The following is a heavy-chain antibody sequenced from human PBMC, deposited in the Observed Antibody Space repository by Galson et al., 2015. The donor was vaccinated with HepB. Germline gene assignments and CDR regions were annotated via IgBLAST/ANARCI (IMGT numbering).Heavy chain of an antibody. CDR3: ARADYDFWSGYPGVGDYYYYYMDV. Sequence: LSLTCTVSGGSISSYYWSWIRQPPGKGLEWIGYIYYSGSTNYNPSLKSRVTISVDTSKNQFSLKLSSVTAADTAVYYCARADYDFWSGYPGVGDYYYYYMDVWGKGTTVTVSS. D-gene: IGHD3-3*01. CDR2: IYYSGST. CDR1: GGSISSYY. J-gene: IGHJ6*03. V-gene: IGHV4-59*01.